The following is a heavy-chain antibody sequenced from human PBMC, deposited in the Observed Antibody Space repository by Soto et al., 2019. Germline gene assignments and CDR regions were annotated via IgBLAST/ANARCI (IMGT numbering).Heavy chain of an antibody. CDR2: IKSYGGTT. D-gene: IGHD1-1*01. V-gene: IGHV3-15*01. J-gene: IGHJ4*02. Sequence: GGSLRLSCAASGFTFNKAWMSWVRQAPGKGLEWVGRIKSYGGTTDYAAPVKGRFTISRDDSKDTLDLQMDSLKIEDTAVYYCTTKTDIMTTGRDYWGQGTLVTVSS. CDR1: GFTFNKAW. CDR3: TTKTDIMTTGRDY.